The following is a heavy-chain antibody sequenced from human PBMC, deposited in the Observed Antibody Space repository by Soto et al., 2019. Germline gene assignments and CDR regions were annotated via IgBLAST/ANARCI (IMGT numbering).Heavy chain of an antibody. CDR3: AKDLYRRDSSSWYHEVSFGDYFDY. CDR1: GFTFSSYG. V-gene: IGHV3-30*18. J-gene: IGHJ4*02. Sequence: GGSLRLSCAASGFTFSSYGMHWVRQAPGKGLEWVAVISYDGSNKYYADSVKGRLTISRDNSKNTLYLQMNSLRAEDTAVYYCAKDLYRRDSSSWYHEVSFGDYFDYWGQGTLVTVSS. D-gene: IGHD6-13*01. CDR2: ISYDGSNK.